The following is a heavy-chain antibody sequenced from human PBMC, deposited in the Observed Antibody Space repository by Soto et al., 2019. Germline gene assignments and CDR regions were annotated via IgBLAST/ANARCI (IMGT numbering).Heavy chain of an antibody. CDR1: VYTFTSYG. D-gene: IGHD3-22*01. CDR2: ISAYNGNT. V-gene: IGHV1-18*01. CDR3: ASFSEPEKKGPNYYDSSGSANDY. Sequence: GASVKVSCKASVYTFTSYGISCVRQAPGQGLEWMGWISAYNGNTNYAQKFQGRVTMTRNTSISTAYMELSSLRSEDTAVYYCASFSEPEKKGPNYYDSSGSANDYWGQGTLVTVSS. J-gene: IGHJ4*02.